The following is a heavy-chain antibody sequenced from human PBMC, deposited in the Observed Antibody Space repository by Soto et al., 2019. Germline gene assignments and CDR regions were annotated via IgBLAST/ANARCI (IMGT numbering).Heavy chain of an antibody. CDR3: AKDLDVAAAGTIDY. CDR1: GFTVSSYA. CDR2: ISGSGGST. Sequence: ELQLLESGGGLVQHGGSLRLSCAASGFTVSSYAMSWVRQAPGKGLEWVSAISGSGGSTYYADSVKGRFTISRDNSKNTLYLQMNSLRAEDTAVYYCAKDLDVAAAGTIDYWGQGTLVTVSS. V-gene: IGHV3-23*01. D-gene: IGHD6-13*01. J-gene: IGHJ4*02.